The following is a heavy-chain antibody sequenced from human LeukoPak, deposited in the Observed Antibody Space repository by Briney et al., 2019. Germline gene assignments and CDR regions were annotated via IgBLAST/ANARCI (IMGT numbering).Heavy chain of an antibody. D-gene: IGHD3-22*01. Sequence: GGSLRLSCAASGFTFSNSPMHWVRQAPGKGLEWVSLISYDGSNKYYADSVKGRFTISRDNSKNTLYLQMDSLRAEDTAVYYCARGGYDSSGYYGQLGYWGQGTLVTVSS. CDR1: GFTFSNSP. V-gene: IGHV3-30*04. J-gene: IGHJ4*02. CDR3: ARGGYDSSGYYGQLGY. CDR2: ISYDGSNK.